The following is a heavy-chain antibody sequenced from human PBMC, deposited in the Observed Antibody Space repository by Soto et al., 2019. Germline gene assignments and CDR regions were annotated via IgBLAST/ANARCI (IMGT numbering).Heavy chain of an antibody. CDR1: GGTFSSYA. J-gene: IGHJ6*04. Sequence: QVQLVQSGAEVKKPGSSVKVSCKASGGTFSSYAISWVRQAPGQGLEWMGGIIPISDTTNYAQKFQGRVTSSADDLKSTAHIELSSLRSEETAVYYCAVTHGSSTSLKFYYYYCYGMDVWGKRTKVTVTS. D-gene: IGHD2-2*01. CDR3: AVTHGSSTSLKFYYYYCYGMDV. V-gene: IGHV1-69*01. CDR2: IIPISDTT.